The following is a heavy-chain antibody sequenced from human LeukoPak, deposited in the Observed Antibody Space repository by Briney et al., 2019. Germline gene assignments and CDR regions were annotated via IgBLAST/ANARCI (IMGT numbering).Heavy chain of an antibody. V-gene: IGHV3-21*01. Sequence: GGSLRLSCAASVFTFSSYSMHWVRQATGQGREWVSSISSSSSYIYYADSVKGRFTISRDNAKNSLYLQMNSLRAEDTAVYYCARSFLSIAAAATDYWGQGTLVTVSS. CDR3: ARSFLSIAAAATDY. D-gene: IGHD6-13*01. J-gene: IGHJ4*02. CDR2: ISSSSSYI. CDR1: VFTFSSYS.